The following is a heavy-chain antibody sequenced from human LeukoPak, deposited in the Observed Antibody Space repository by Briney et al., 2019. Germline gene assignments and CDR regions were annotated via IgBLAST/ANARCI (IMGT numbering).Heavy chain of an antibody. D-gene: IGHD4-17*01. CDR3: ARGISTSYGTDY. J-gene: IGHJ4*02. Sequence: PGGSLRLSCAASGFTFSNYWMHWVRQAPGKGLVWVSRINSDGSTTNYADSVKGRFTISRDNAENTLYLQMISLRAEDTAVYYCARGISTSYGTDYWGQGTLVTVSS. V-gene: IGHV3-74*01. CDR2: INSDGSTT. CDR1: GFTFSNYW.